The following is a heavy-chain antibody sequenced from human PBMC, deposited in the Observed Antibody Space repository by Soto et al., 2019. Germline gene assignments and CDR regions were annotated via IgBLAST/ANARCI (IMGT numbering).Heavy chain of an antibody. Sequence: EVQLVESGGGLVQPGGSLTLSCSASGFAFNDYWMHWVRQVPGKGLVWVSRIRGDASGSNYADSVKGRFTISRDNAKNTVYLQMNSLRAEDTAVYYCARVPTTSPGRGIDCWGQGTLVTVSS. CDR2: IRGDASGS. CDR3: ARVPTTSPGRGIDC. V-gene: IGHV3-74*01. CDR1: GFAFNDYW. J-gene: IGHJ4*02. D-gene: IGHD1-1*01.